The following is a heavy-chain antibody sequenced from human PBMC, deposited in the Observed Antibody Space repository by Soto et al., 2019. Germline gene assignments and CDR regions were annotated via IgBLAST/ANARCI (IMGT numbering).Heavy chain of an antibody. Sequence: AAVKASCKASGYTFTSYGISWVRQAPGQGHEWMGWINTYNGNTNHAQKLQGRVTMTTDTSTSTAYMELSSLRSEDTAVYYCARESRYCSGGSCYFLPGIDYWGQGTLVTVSS. J-gene: IGHJ4*02. CDR3: ARESRYCSGGSCYFLPGIDY. CDR2: INTYNGNT. V-gene: IGHV1-18*01. D-gene: IGHD2-15*01. CDR1: GYTFTSYG.